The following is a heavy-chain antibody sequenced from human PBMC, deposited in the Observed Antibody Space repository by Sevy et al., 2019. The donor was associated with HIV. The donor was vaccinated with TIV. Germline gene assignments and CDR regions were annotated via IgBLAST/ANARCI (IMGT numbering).Heavy chain of an antibody. D-gene: IGHD3-22*01. V-gene: IGHV3-30*04. CDR2: ISYDGNTK. J-gene: IGHJ1*01. CDR3: ARDSYYDSPSGYMVVFQH. Sequence: GGSLRLSCAASGFSFSTYAMHWVRQAPGKGLEWVAVISYDGNTKEYADSVKGRFTISRDNSKNTLYLQMSGLRVEDTAVHYCARDSYYDSPSGYMVVFQHWGQGTLVTVSS. CDR1: GFSFSTYA.